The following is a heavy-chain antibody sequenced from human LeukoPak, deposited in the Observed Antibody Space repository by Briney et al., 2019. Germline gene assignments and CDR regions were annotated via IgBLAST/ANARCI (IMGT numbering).Heavy chain of an antibody. V-gene: IGHV3-30-3*01. CDR2: ISYDGSNK. D-gene: IGHD2-2*03. J-gene: IGHJ4*02. CDR3: AKDRMDILVVPAATFDY. Sequence: GGSLRLSCAAFGFTFSSYAMHWVRQAPGKGLEWVAVISYDGSNKYYADSVKGRFTISRDNSKNTLYLQMNSLRAEDTAVYYCAKDRMDILVVPAATFDYWGQGTLVTVSS. CDR1: GFTFSSYA.